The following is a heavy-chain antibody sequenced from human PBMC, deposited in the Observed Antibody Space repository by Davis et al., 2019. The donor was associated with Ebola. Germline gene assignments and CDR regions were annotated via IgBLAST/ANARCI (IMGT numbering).Heavy chain of an antibody. J-gene: IGHJ4*02. CDR1: GFTFSSYA. CDR3: ARSDFAYCGGDCHTDY. Sequence: PGGSLRLSCAASGFTFSSYAMHWVRQAPGKGLEWVAVISYDGSNKYYADSVKGRFTISRDNSKNTLYLQMNSLRAEDTAVYYCARSDFAYCGGDCHTDYWGQGTLVTVSS. V-gene: IGHV3-30-3*01. CDR2: ISYDGSNK. D-gene: IGHD2-21*01.